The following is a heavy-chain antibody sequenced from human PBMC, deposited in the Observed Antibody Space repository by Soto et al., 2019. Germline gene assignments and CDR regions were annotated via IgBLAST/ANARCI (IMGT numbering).Heavy chain of an antibody. J-gene: IGHJ4*02. Sequence: EVQLLESGGGLVQPGGSLRLSCEASGFTFSTSAMSWVRQAQGKGLEWVSTISDSGSTYYADSVKGRFTISRDNSKNTLYLQMNSLRAEDTAVFYCAKFWGEDGYCSRTSCLYYFHHWGQGTLVTVSS. CDR3: AKFWGEDGYCSRTSCLYYFHH. CDR2: ISDSGST. D-gene: IGHD2-2*03. V-gene: IGHV3-23*01. CDR1: GFTFSTSA.